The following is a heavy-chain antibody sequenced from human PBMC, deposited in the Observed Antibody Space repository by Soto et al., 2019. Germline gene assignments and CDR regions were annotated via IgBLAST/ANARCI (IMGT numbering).Heavy chain of an antibody. CDR1: GGSISSYY. J-gene: IGHJ5*02. D-gene: IGHD3-22*01. Sequence: SETLSLTCTVSGGSISSYYWSWIRQPPGKGLEWIGYIYYSGSTNYNPSLKSRVTISVDTSKNQFSLKLSSVTAADTAVYYCARDMRGFYYDRTNWFAPWGQGTLVTVSS. CDR2: IYYSGST. V-gene: IGHV4-59*01. CDR3: ARDMRGFYYDRTNWFAP.